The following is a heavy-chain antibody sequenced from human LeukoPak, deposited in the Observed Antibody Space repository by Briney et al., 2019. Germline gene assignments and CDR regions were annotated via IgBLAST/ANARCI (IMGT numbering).Heavy chain of an antibody. CDR2: INSDGSST. CDR1: GVTFSSYW. Sequence: GGSLRLSCEASGVTFSSYWMHWVRQAPGKGLVWVSRINSDGSSTSYADSVKGRFTISRDNAKNTLYLQMNSLRVEDTAVYYCAGGYSYSLCFDYWGQGTLVTVSS. D-gene: IGHD5-18*01. J-gene: IGHJ4*02. CDR3: AGGYSYSLCFDY. V-gene: IGHV3-74*01.